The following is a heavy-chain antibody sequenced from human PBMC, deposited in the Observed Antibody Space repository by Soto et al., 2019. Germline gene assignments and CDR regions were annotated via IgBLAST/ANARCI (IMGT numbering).Heavy chain of an antibody. CDR2: INPDAGAT. V-gene: IGHV1-46*01. CDR1: AYSFTTYH. Sequence: ASVKVSCKASAYSFTTYHIHWVRQAPGQGLEWMGLINPDAGATNYAQRFQGRLRLTRDTSTSTVYMELRSLRFDDTAVYYRARGDIVVVPASEGNWFDPWGQGTLVTVSS. J-gene: IGHJ5*02. D-gene: IGHD2-2*01. CDR3: ARGDIVVVPASEGNWFDP.